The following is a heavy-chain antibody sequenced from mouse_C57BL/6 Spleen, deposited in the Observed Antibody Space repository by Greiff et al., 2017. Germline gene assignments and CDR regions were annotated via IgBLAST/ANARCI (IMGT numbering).Heavy chain of an antibody. J-gene: IGHJ3*01. CDR1: GYTFTSYG. CDR3: SMYDYDGGFAY. V-gene: IGHV1-81*01. CDR2: IYPRSGNT. D-gene: IGHD2-4*01. Sequence: VKLQESGAELARPGASVKLSCKASGYTFTSYGISWVKQRTGQGLEWIGEIYPRSGNTYYNEKFKGKATLTADKSSSTAYMELRSLTSEDSAVYFCSMYDYDGGFAYWGQGTLVTVSA.